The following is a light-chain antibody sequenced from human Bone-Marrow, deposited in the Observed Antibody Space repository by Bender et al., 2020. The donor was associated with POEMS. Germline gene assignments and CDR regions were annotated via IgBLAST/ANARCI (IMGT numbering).Light chain of an antibody. CDR3: SSYTSTSTLGVV. Sequence: QSALTQPASVSGSPGQSVTFSCTGSSSDVGAYNFVSWYQQHPGKAPQLVIHEVNKRPSGISDRFSGSKSGNTASLTISGLQAEDEADYYCSSYTSTSTLGVVFGGGTKLTVL. CDR1: SSDVGAYNF. CDR2: EVN. J-gene: IGLJ2*01. V-gene: IGLV2-14*01.